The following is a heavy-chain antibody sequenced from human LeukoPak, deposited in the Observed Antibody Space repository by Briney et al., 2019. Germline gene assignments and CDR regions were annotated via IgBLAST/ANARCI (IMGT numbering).Heavy chain of an antibody. D-gene: IGHD5-18*01. J-gene: IGHJ4*02. V-gene: IGHV3-30*02. CDR2: IRYDGSVQ. CDR1: GFAFSTYG. CDR3: AKAGVGTDTAMTDY. Sequence: GGSLRLSCAASGFAFSTYGMHWVRQAPDKGLEWVAFIRYDGSVQYYTDSVTGRFTISRDNSKNALYLQMNSLGAEDTAVYYCAKAGVGTDTAMTDYWGQGTLVTVSS.